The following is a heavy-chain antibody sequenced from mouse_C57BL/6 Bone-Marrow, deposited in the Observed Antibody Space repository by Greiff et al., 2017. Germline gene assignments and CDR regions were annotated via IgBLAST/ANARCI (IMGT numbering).Heavy chain of an antibody. CDR3: ARELGRRYYAMDY. CDR1: GFTFSDYG. CDR2: ISSGSSTI. Sequence: EVKLMESGGGLVKPGGSLKLSCAASGFTFSDYGMHWVRQAPEKGLEWVAYISSGSSTIYYADTVKGRFTISRDNAKNTLFLQMTSLRSEDTAMYYCARELGRRYYAMDYWGQGTSVTVSS. V-gene: IGHV5-17*01. D-gene: IGHD4-1*01. J-gene: IGHJ4*01.